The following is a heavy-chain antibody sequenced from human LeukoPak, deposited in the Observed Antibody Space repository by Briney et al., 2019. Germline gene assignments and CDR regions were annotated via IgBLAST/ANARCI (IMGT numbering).Heavy chain of an antibody. V-gene: IGHV3-30*02. CDR1: GFTFSSYW. D-gene: IGHD2-2*02. CDR2: IRYDGSNK. J-gene: IGHJ3*02. Sequence: GSLRLSCAASGFTFSSYWMSWVRQAPGKGLEWVAFIRYDGSNKYYADSVKGRFTISRDNSKNTLYLQMNSLRAEDTAVYYCAKDCVMYCSSTSCYIGAFDIWGQGTMVTVSS. CDR3: AKDCVMYCSSTSCYIGAFDI.